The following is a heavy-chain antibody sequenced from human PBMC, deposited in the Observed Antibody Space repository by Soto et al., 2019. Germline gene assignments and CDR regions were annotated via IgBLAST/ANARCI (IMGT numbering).Heavy chain of an antibody. Sequence: QLRLQESGPGLVKSSETLSLTCTVSGGSVRSSTYYWGWIRQSPGKGLEWFGSIYYSGSTHNNPSLKSRVTMSVDTYTNQFSLKLMSVTAADTAIYYCTRHEGGAAADRPLDYWGHGTLVTCSS. D-gene: IGHD6-13*01. CDR3: TRHEGGAAADRPLDY. CDR2: IYYSGST. CDR1: GGSVRSSTYY. J-gene: IGHJ4*01. V-gene: IGHV4-39*01.